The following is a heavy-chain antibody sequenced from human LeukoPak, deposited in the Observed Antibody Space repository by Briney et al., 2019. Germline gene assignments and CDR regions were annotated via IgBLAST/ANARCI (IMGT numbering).Heavy chain of an antibody. CDR1: GYTFTSYD. D-gene: IGHD3-10*01. Sequence: GASVKVSCKASGYTFTSYDINWVRQATGQGLEWMGWMNPNSGNTGYAQKFQGRVTMTRNTSISTAYMELSSLRSEDTAMYYCARVYYYGSGSYYSPWFDPWGQGTLVTASS. V-gene: IGHV1-8*01. CDR2: MNPNSGNT. CDR3: ARVYYYGSGSYYSPWFDP. J-gene: IGHJ5*02.